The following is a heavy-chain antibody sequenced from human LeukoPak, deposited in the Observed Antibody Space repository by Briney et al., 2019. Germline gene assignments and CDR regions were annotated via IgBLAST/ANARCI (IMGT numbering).Heavy chain of an antibody. V-gene: IGHV3-21*01. Sequence: GGSLRLSCAASGFTFSSYSMNWVRQAPGKGLEWVSSISRSSSYIYYADSVKGRFTISRDNAKNSLYLQMNSLRAEDTAVYYCARAVGRRGLYCSSTSCYFDYWGQGTLVTVSS. D-gene: IGHD2-2*01. J-gene: IGHJ4*02. CDR2: ISRSSSYI. CDR3: ARAVGRRGLYCSSTSCYFDY. CDR1: GFTFSSYS.